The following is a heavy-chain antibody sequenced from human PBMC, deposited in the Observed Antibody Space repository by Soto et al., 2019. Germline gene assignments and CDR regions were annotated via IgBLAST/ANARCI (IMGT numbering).Heavy chain of an antibody. CDR1: GDSIRNYF. Sequence: SETLSLTCAVSGDSIRNYFWNWIRQSPEKGLEWIGYFYYSGSTNYNPSLSGRVTISLDTPKKQLSLRLSSVTAEDTAVYYCARADHWSGYYAFEYWGQG. D-gene: IGHD3-3*01. CDR2: FYYSGST. V-gene: IGHV4-59*01. J-gene: IGHJ4*02. CDR3: ARADHWSGYYAFEY.